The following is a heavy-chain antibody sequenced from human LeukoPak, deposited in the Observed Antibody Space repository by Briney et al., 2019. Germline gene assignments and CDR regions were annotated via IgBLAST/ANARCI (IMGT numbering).Heavy chain of an antibody. V-gene: IGHV3-23*01. D-gene: IGHD4-17*01. CDR1: GFIFSSYA. CDR3: AKVASVTTLGYYYGMDV. CDR2: ISGSGGST. Sequence: GGSLRLSCAASGFIFSSYAMSWVRQAPGKGLEWVSAISGSGGSTYYADSVKGRFTISRDNSKNTLYLQMNSLRAEDTAVYYCAKVASVTTLGYYYGMDVWGQGTTVTVSS. J-gene: IGHJ6*02.